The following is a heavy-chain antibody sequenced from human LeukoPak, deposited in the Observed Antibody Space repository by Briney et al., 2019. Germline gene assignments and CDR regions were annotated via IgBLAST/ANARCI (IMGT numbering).Heavy chain of an antibody. CDR2: INHSGST. J-gene: IGHJ6*03. Sequence: SETLSLTCTVSGGSFSGYYWSWIRQPPGKGLEWIGEINHSGSTNYNPSLKSRVTISVDTSKNQFSLKLSSVTAADTAVYYCARILRGCSGGSCYKPAPYYYYYMDVWGKGTMVTVSS. CDR3: ARILRGCSGGSCYKPAPYYYYYMDV. D-gene: IGHD2-15*01. CDR1: GGSFSGYY. V-gene: IGHV4-34*01.